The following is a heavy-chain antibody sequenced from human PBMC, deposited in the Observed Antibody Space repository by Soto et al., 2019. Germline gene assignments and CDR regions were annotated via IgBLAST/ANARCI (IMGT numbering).Heavy chain of an antibody. CDR1: GYMFTNYW. CDR3: ARRVTSSTGWDY. V-gene: IGHV5-51*01. CDR2: IHGGDSNT. D-gene: IGHD6-19*01. J-gene: IGHJ4*02. Sequence: EVQLVQSGAEVKKSGESLKISCKGSGYMFTNYWIGWVRQMPGKGLEWMGIIHGGDSNTRYSPSFDGQVTISTDKSINTAYLQWSSLKASDTAMYYCARRVTSSTGWDYWGQGTLVTVSS.